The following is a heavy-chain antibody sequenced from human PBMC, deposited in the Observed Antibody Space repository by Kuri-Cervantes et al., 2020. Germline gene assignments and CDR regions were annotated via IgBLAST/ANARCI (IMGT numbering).Heavy chain of an antibody. CDR2: IIPIFGTA. Sequence: SVKVSCKASGGTFSSYAISWVRQAPGQGLEWMGGIIPIFGTANYAQKFQGRVTITADESTSTAYMELSSLGSEDTAVYYCARGLPGYSSGWYVNETSDDYWGQGTLVTVSS. V-gene: IGHV1-69*13. D-gene: IGHD6-19*01. CDR3: ARGLPGYSSGWYVNETSDDY. CDR1: GGTFSSYA. J-gene: IGHJ4*02.